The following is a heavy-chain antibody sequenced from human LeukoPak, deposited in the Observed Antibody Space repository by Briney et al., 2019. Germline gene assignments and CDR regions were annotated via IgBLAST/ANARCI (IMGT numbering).Heavy chain of an antibody. CDR1: GFTFSDYY. CDR2: ISSRGRTI. D-gene: IGHD2-2*01. CDR3: ASSSQDVVVVPARGD. V-gene: IGHV3-11*04. Sequence: GGSLKISCGASGFTFSDYYMSWIRQAPGKGLECVSYISSRGRTIYYAHSVKGRFTISRDNAKNSLYLQMNSLRAEDTAVYYCASSSQDVVVVPARGDWGQGTLVTVYS. J-gene: IGHJ4*02.